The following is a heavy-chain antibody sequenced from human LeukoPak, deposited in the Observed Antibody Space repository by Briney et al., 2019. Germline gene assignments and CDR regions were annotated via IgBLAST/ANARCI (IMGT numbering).Heavy chain of an antibody. CDR2: IYYSGST. V-gene: IGHV4-39*07. CDR3: AAEPDAFDI. Sequence: PSETLSLTCTVSGGSISSSSYYWGWIRQPPGKGLEWIGSIYYSGSTYYNPSLKSRVTISVDTSKNQFSLKLSSVTAADTAVYYCAAEPDAFDIWGQGTMVTVSS. D-gene: IGHD2-15*01. J-gene: IGHJ3*02. CDR1: GGSISSSSYY.